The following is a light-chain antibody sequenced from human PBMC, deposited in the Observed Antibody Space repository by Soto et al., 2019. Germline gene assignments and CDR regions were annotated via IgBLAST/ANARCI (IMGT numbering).Light chain of an antibody. CDR1: QSVNSN. J-gene: IGKJ1*01. CDR3: QQYGSSGT. Sequence: VMTQSPCTLSVSPGERATLSWRASQSVNSNLAWYQQRPGQAPRLLIYGTSNRATGIPDRFSGSGSGTDFTLTISRLEPEDFAVYYCQQYGSSGTFGQGTKVDTK. CDR2: GTS. V-gene: IGKV3-20*01.